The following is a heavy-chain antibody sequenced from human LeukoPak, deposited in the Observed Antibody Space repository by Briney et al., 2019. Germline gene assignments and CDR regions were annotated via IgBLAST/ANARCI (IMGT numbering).Heavy chain of an antibody. V-gene: IGHV3-23*01. CDR1: GFTFTSHA. CDR3: AKGTVMLRGPNLGFDC. J-gene: IGHJ4*02. Sequence: GGSLRLSCAASGFTFTSHAMSWVRQAPGKGLEWVSGTSGGGSAAYYADSVKGRFTISRDNSKNTLDLQMNSLRAEDTAVYYCAKGTVMLRGPNLGFDCWGQGTLVTVSS. D-gene: IGHD3-10*01. CDR2: TSGGGSAA.